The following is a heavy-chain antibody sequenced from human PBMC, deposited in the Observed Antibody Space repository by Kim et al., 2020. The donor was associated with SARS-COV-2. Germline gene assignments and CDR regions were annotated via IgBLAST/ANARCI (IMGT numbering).Heavy chain of an antibody. Sequence: DAVKGRVTISRDNAKNSLYLQMNSLRAEDTAVYYCARAQGKVGAHNWFDPWGQGTLVTVSS. V-gene: IGHV3-7*01. D-gene: IGHD1-26*01. J-gene: IGHJ5*02. CDR3: ARAQGKVGAHNWFDP.